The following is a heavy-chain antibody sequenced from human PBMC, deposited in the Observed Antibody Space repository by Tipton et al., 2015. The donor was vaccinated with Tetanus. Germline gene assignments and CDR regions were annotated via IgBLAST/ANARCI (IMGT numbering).Heavy chain of an antibody. J-gene: IGHJ4*02. CDR2: ITYSARN. CDR1: GSSMRSYY. Sequence: TLSLTCSVSGSSMRSYYWSWIRQTPGKRLEWIGYITYSARNKYNPSLTSRVTLSLEASKNEFSLRLSSVTAADTAVYHCARVNVSVYGTQVDYFLDSWGQGTLVTVSS. D-gene: IGHD2/OR15-2a*01. CDR3: ARVNVSVYGTQVDYFLDS. V-gene: IGHV4-59*01.